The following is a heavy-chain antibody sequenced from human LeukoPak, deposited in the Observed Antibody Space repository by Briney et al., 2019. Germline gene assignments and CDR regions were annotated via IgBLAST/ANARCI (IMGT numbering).Heavy chain of an antibody. CDR1: GFTFSHYW. CDR2: ISSSSSYI. V-gene: IGHV3-21*01. J-gene: IGHJ4*02. CDR3: ARVTSGGLSY. D-gene: IGHD6-19*01. Sequence: GGSLRLSCAASGFTFSHYWMNWVRQAPGKGLEWVSSISSSSSYIYYADSVKGRFTISRDNAKNSLYLQMNSLRAEDTAVYYCARVTSGGLSYWGQGTLVTVSS.